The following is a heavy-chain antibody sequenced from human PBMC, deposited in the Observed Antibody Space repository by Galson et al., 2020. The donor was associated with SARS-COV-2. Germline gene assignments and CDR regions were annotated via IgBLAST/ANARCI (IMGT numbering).Heavy chain of an antibody. Sequence: SETLSPTCTVSGGSLSTSSDYWGWIRQHPGKGLEWIATISYSGSTYYNPSLKSRVMISVDKSKNKFSLKMDSVTAADTAVYYCARRKYYNYYMDVWGKGTTVTISS. CDR1: GGSLSTSSDY. V-gene: IGHV4-39*01. J-gene: IGHJ6*03. CDR2: ISYSGST. CDR3: ARRKYYNYYMDV.